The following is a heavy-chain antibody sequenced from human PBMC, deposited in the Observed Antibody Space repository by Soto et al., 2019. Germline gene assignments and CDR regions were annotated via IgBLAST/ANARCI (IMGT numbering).Heavy chain of an antibody. CDR2: INHSGST. D-gene: IGHD1-1*01. Sequence: PSETLSLTCAVYGGSFSGYYWSWIRQRPGKGLEWIGEINHSGSTNYNPSLKSRVTISVDTSKNQFSLKLSSVTAADTAVYYCARAPQTGTTTYYYYGMDVWGQGTKASASS. V-gene: IGHV4-34*01. J-gene: IGHJ6*02. CDR1: GGSFSGYY. CDR3: ARAPQTGTTTYYYYGMDV.